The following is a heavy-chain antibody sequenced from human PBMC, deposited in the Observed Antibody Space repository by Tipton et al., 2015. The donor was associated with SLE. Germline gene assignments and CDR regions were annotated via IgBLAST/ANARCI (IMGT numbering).Heavy chain of an antibody. V-gene: IGHV4-31*03. J-gene: IGHJ4*02. Sequence: TLSLTCTVSGGSISGYYWSWIRQHPGKGLEWIGYIHDSGSTFYNPSLKSRVTISGDTSKNQFSLKLSSVTAADTAVYYCARHPGASFDYWGQGTLVTVSS. CDR1: GGSISGYY. CDR3: ARHPGASFDY. CDR2: IHDSGST.